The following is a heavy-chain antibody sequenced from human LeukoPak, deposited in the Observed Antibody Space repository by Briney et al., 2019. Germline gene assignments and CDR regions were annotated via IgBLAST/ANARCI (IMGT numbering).Heavy chain of an antibody. D-gene: IGHD3-9*01. J-gene: IGHJ4*02. V-gene: IGHV4-39*01. Sequence: SETLSLTCTVSSGSISSSSYYWGWIRQPPGKGLEWTGSIYYSGSTYYNPSLKSRVTISVDTSKDQFSLKLSSVTAADTAVYYCARRRYFDWLSGYYFDYWGQGTLVTVSS. CDR2: IYYSGST. CDR3: ARRRYFDWLSGYYFDY. CDR1: SGSISSSSYY.